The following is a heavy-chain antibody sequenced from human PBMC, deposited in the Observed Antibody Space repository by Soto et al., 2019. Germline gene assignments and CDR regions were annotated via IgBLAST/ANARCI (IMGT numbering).Heavy chain of an antibody. CDR1: GFSLNNARMG. Sequence: QVALRESGPVLVKPTETLTLTCTVSGFSLNNARMGVAWIRQPPGKPLEWLAHIFSNDAKSYNSSLKTRLTISMDTSNGVVVLTMANMDPVDTATDYCARSRSFYGAYYGFDPWGPGTLVTVSS. D-gene: IGHD4-17*01. CDR2: IFSNDAK. V-gene: IGHV2-26*01. J-gene: IGHJ5*02. CDR3: ARSRSFYGAYYGFDP.